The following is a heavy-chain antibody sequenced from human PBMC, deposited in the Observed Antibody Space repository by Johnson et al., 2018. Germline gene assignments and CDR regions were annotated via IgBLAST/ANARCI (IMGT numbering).Heavy chain of an antibody. CDR1: GGSISSYY. Sequence: QVQLQESGPGLVKPSETLSLTCTVSGGSISSYYWSWIRQPPGKGLEWIGYIYYSGSTNYNPSLKSRVTISVDTAKNQFSLKRSSVTAGDTAVYYWARDRVTWAFDIWGQGTMVTVSS. CDR3: ARDRVTWAFDI. D-gene: IGHD2-21*02. J-gene: IGHJ3*02. CDR2: IYYSGST. V-gene: IGHV4-59*01.